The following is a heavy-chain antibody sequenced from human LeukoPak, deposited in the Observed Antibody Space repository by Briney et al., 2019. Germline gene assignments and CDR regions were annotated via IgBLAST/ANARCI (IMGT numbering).Heavy chain of an antibody. D-gene: IGHD3-16*01. CDR1: GFTFDDYA. CDR2: SSWNSGSI. Sequence: PGRSLRLSCAASGFTFDDYAMHWVRQAPGKGLEWVSGSSWNSGSIGYADSGKGRFTISRDNAKNSLYLQMNSLRAEDMALYYCAKDTGGRLGDPGRWYAFDIWGQGTMVTVSS. V-gene: IGHV3-9*03. J-gene: IGHJ3*02. CDR3: AKDTGGRLGDPGRWYAFDI.